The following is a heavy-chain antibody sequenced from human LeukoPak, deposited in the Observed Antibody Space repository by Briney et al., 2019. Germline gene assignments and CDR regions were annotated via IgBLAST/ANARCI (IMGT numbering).Heavy chain of an antibody. Sequence: ASVKVSCKASGGTFSSYAISWVRQAPGQGLEWMGGIIPIFGTANYAQKFQGRVTITADESTSTAYMELSSLRSEDTAVYYCAPSTVVVVPAAMGYWGQGTVVTVSS. D-gene: IGHD2-2*01. CDR2: IIPIFGTA. CDR3: APSTVVVVPAAMGY. J-gene: IGHJ4*02. CDR1: GGTFSSYA. V-gene: IGHV1-69*13.